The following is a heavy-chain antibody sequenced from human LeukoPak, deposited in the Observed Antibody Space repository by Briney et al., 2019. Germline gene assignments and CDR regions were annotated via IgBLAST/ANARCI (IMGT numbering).Heavy chain of an antibody. D-gene: IGHD6-13*01. CDR3: ATTWGSSWGLLRDDYYYGMDV. V-gene: IGHV1-18*01. Sequence: GASVKVSCKASGYTFTSYGISWVRQAPGQGLEWMGWISAYNGNTNYAQKLQGRVTMTTDTSTSTAYMELRSLRSDDTAVYYCATTWGSSWGLLRDDYYYGMDVWGQGTTVTVSS. CDR1: GYTFTSYG. J-gene: IGHJ6*02. CDR2: ISAYNGNT.